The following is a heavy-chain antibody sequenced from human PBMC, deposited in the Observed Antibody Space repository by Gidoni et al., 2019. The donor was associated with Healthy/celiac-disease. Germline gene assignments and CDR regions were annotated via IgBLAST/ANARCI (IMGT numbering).Heavy chain of an antibody. Sequence: VQLLEYGGGLVQPGVSLTLSCSASEFTVISYAMSWVRQAPGKGLEWVSAIRGSGGRTYYADAVKGRFTISRDNSKNTLYLQMNSLRSEDTAVYYCAKLFADSSGLNDYWGQGTLVTVSS. D-gene: IGHD3-22*01. CDR1: EFTVISYA. J-gene: IGHJ4*02. V-gene: IGHV3-23*01. CDR2: IRGSGGRT. CDR3: AKLFADSSGLNDY.